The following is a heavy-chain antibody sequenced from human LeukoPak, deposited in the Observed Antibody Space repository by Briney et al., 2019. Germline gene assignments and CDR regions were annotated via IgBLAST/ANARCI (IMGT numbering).Heavy chain of an antibody. V-gene: IGHV3-74*01. CDR3: ARSDWFDP. Sequence: GGSLRLSCAASGFTFSGYWMHWVRQAQGKGLVWVSRIKSDGSTTSYADSVKGRFTISRDNAKNTLYLQMNSLRVEDTAVYFCARSDWFDPWGQGTLVTVSS. J-gene: IGHJ5*02. CDR2: IKSDGSTT. CDR1: GFTFSGYW.